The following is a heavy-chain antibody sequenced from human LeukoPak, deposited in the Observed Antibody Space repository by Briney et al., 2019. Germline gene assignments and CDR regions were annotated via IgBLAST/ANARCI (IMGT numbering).Heavy chain of an antibody. V-gene: IGHV3-49*03. D-gene: IGHD2-2*01. CDR2: ISRKAYGGTT. Sequence: HAGGSLRLSCTASGFTFGDHAMSWFRQAPGKGPEWVGFISRKAYGGTTEYAASVKGRFTISRDDSKSIAHLQMNSLRAEDTALYYCAKDQALSLSSSRALDYWGQGTLVTVSS. J-gene: IGHJ4*02. CDR1: GFTFGDHA. CDR3: AKDQALSLSSSRALDY.